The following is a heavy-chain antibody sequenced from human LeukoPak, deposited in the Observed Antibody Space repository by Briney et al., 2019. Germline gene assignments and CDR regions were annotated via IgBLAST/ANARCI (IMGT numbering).Heavy chain of an antibody. CDR1: GYSFSSHW. CDR3: ASNNVDTAMVSWYYYGMDV. J-gene: IGHJ6*02. Sequence: PGESLKISCKGSGYSFSSHWIGWVRQMPGKGLEWMGIIYPGDSDTRYSPSFQGQVTISADKSISTAYLQWSSLKASDTAMYYCASNNVDTAMVSWYYYGMDVWGQGTTVTVSS. CDR2: IYPGDSDT. V-gene: IGHV5-51*01. D-gene: IGHD5-18*01.